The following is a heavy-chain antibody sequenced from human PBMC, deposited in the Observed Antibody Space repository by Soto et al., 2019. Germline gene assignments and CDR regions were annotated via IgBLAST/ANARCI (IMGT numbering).Heavy chain of an antibody. CDR3: AKDLSIPIPYSSRGFDP. D-gene: IGHD6-13*01. Sequence: PGGSLRLSCAASGFTFSSYAMSWVRQAPGKGLEWVSAISGSGGSTYYADSVKGRFTISRDNSKNTLYLQMNSLRAEDTAVYYCAKDLSIPIPYSSRGFDPWGQGTLVTVSS. V-gene: IGHV3-23*01. J-gene: IGHJ5*02. CDR2: ISGSGGST. CDR1: GFTFSSYA.